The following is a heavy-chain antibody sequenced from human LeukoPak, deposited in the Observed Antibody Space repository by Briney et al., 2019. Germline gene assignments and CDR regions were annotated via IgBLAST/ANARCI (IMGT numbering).Heavy chain of an antibody. CDR3: ARDVRAAGYNWFDP. CDR1: GVTFSSYA. CDR2: VSGSGDYT. D-gene: IGHD6-13*01. J-gene: IGHJ5*02. V-gene: IGHV3-23*01. Sequence: GGSLRLSCAASGVTFSSYAMSWVRQAPGKGLEWVSAVSGSGDYTYYADSVKGRFSIPRDNSKNTLYLQMNSLRAEDTAVYYCARDVRAAGYNWFDPWGQGTLVTVSS.